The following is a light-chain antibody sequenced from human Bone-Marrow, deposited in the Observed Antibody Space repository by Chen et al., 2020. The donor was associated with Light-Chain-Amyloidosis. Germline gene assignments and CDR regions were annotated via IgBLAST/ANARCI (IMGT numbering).Light chain of an antibody. V-gene: IGLV1-47*01. CDR1: NSTIGSNF. CDR3: AAWDDSRSGFYV. CDR2: RND. J-gene: IGLJ1*01. Sequence: QSVLTQPPSASGTPGQRITISCSGSNSTIGSNFVYWYQQLPGTAPKLFIYRNDQRPSGVPDRFSGSKSGTSASLAISGLRSEDEADYYCAAWDDSRSGFYVFGTGTKVTVL.